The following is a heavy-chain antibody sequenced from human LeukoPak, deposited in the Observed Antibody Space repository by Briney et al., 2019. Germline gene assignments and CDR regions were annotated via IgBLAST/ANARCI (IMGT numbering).Heavy chain of an antibody. V-gene: IGHV1-2*02. D-gene: IGHD6-13*01. Sequence: GASVTVSCKASGYTFTGYYMHWVRQAPGQGLEGMGWINPNSGGTNYAQKFQGRVTMTRDTSISTAYMELSRLRSDDTAVYYCASWGYSSSWDAFDIWGQGTMVTISS. CDR2: INPNSGGT. CDR1: GYTFTGYY. CDR3: ASWGYSSSWDAFDI. J-gene: IGHJ3*02.